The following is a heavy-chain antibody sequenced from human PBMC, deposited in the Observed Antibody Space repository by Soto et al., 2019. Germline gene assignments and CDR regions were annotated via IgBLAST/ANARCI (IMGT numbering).Heavy chain of an antibody. D-gene: IGHD3-22*01. CDR3: APHSGYYDY. V-gene: IGHV3-48*01. J-gene: IGHJ4*02. Sequence: EVQLVESGGGSVQPGGSLRLSCAASGFTFSSYSMNWVRQAPGKGLEWVSYISSSSSTIYYADSVKGRFTISRDNAKNSLYLQMNSLRAEDTAVYYCAPHSGYYDYWGQGTLVTVSS. CDR1: GFTFSSYS. CDR2: ISSSSSTI.